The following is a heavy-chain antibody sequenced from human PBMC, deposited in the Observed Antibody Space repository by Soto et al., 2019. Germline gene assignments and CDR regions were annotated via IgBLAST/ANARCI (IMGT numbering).Heavy chain of an antibody. J-gene: IGHJ6*02. CDR2: TYYRSKWYN. CDR1: GDSVSSNSGA. CDR3: ARGEQPYGMDV. D-gene: IGHD3-16*01. Sequence: SPTLSLPCXISGDSVSSNSGAWNWIRQSPSRGLEWLGRTYYRSKWYNDYAVSVKSQITINPDTSKHQFSLQLNSVTPEDTAVYYCARGEQPYGMDVWGQGTTVTVSS. V-gene: IGHV6-1*01.